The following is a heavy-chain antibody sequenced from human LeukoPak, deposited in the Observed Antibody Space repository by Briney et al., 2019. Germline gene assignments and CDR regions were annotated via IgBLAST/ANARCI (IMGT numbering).Heavy chain of an antibody. Sequence: SETLSLTCTVSDGSISSGSYYWNWIRQPAGKGLEWIGRIYTSGSTNYNPSLKSRVTISVDTSKNQFSLKLSSVTAADTAVYYCARDAPVRYSGSYFDYWGQGTLVTVSS. CDR2: IYTSGST. D-gene: IGHD1-26*01. CDR1: DGSISSGSYY. V-gene: IGHV4-61*02. J-gene: IGHJ4*02. CDR3: ARDAPVRYSGSYFDY.